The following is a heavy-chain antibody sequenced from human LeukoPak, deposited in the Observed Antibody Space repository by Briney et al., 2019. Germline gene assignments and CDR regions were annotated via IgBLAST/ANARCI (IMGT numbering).Heavy chain of an antibody. CDR3: ASSPTYYCSSTSCYQNAFDI. CDR1: GYSXSSGYY. D-gene: IGHD2-2*01. Sequence: KPSXXXXXTCAVXGYSXSSGYYWGWIRRPPGKGLEWIGSIYRSGSTYYNPSLKRRVTIEGDTCKNKFSLKLSSVTAADTAVYYCASSPTYYCSSTSCYQNAFDIWGQGTMVTVSS. V-gene: IGHV4-38-2*01. CDR2: IYRSGST. J-gene: IGHJ3*02.